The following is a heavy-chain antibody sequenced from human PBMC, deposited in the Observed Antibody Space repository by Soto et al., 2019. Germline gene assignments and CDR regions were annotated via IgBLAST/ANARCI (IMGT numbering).Heavy chain of an antibody. CDR1: GDSVSSNSAA. CDR2: TYYRSKWYN. V-gene: IGHV6-1*01. D-gene: IGHD7-27*01. CDR3: AGVTGEHGLRWFDP. J-gene: IGHJ5*02. Sequence: PTLSLTCAISGDSVSSNSAAWNWIRQSPSRGLEWLGRTYYRSKWYNDYAVSVKSRITINPDTSKNQFSLQLNSVTPEDTAVYYCAGVTGEHGLRWFDPWGQGTLVTVSS.